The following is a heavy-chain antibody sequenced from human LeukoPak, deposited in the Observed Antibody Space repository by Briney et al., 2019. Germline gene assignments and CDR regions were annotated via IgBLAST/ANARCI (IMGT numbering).Heavy chain of an antibody. CDR1: ELIVSTNY. CDR3: VRDKAGTFDY. CDR2: IYGGGST. D-gene: IGHD6-19*01. Sequence: GGSLRLSCAVSELIVSTNYMSWVRQAPGKGLEWVSVIYGGGSTYYLDSVKGRFTISRDNSKSTVYLQMNSLRVEDTAVYYCVRDKAGTFDYWGQGTLVTVSS. V-gene: IGHV3-66*01. J-gene: IGHJ4*02.